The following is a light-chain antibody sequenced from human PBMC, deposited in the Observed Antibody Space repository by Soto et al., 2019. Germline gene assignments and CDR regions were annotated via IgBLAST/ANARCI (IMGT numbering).Light chain of an antibody. CDR3: QHYDSLRWT. V-gene: IGKV3-15*01. CDR1: QSVSSN. Sequence: EVVLTQSPATLSLSLGEVATLSCRASQSVSSNLAWYQQKPGQAPRLLIYGASTRATGIPARFSGSGSGTDFSLTISRLEPEDFAVYYCQHYDSLRWTFGLGTKVDI. J-gene: IGKJ1*01. CDR2: GAS.